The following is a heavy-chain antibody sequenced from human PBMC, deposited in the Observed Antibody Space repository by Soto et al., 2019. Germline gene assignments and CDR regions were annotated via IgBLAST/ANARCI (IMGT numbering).Heavy chain of an antibody. D-gene: IGHD4-17*01. J-gene: IGHJ4*02. CDR2: INLRGGTT. Sequence: QVQLMQSGAEVRKPGASVRLSCETSGYNFNQYYIHWVRQAPGQGLEWMGIINLRGGTTEYAHKLRGRVTVTGDTSTSTAYMELRSLRSEDTAIYFWERGPDDSDVPRWDYWGQGTLVTVSS. CDR1: GYNFNQYY. CDR3: ERGPDDSDVPRWDY. V-gene: IGHV1-46*02.